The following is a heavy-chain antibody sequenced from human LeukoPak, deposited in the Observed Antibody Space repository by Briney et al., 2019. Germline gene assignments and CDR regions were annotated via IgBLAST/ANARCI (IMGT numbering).Heavy chain of an antibody. CDR2: IYHSGST. J-gene: IGHJ5*02. CDR1: GGSISSGGYS. D-gene: IGHD3-10*01. CDR3: ASSPTLLWFGELYWFDP. V-gene: IGHV4-30-2*01. Sequence: SQTLSLTCAVSGGSISSGGYSWSWIRQPPGKGLEWIGYIYHSGSTYYNPSLKSRVTISVDTSKNQFSLKLSSVTAADTAVYYCASSPTLLWFGELYWFDPWGQGTLVTVSS.